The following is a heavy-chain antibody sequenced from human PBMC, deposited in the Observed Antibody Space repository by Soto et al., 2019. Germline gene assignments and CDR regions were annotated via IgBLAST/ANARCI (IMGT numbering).Heavy chain of an antibody. Sequence: ASVKVSCKASGGTFSSYAISWVRQAPGQGLEWMGGIIPIFGTANYAQKFQGRVTITADESTSTAYMELSSLRSEDTAVYYCARSSNYVNNWLDPWGPGTMVTVSS. J-gene: IGHJ5*02. CDR1: GGTFSSYA. CDR2: IIPIFGTA. D-gene: IGHD4-4*01. V-gene: IGHV1-69*13. CDR3: ARSSNYVNNWLDP.